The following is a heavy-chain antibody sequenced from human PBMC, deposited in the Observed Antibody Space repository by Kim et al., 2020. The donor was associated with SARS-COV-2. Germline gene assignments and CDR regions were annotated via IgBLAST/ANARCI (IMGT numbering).Heavy chain of an antibody. CDR3: AKRAQRGYSYGYVDY. J-gene: IGHJ4*02. D-gene: IGHD5-18*01. Sequence: SVKGRFTNSRENSKNTLYLQMNSLRAEDTAVYYCAKRAQRGYSYGYVDYWGQGTLVTVSS. V-gene: IGHV3-23*01.